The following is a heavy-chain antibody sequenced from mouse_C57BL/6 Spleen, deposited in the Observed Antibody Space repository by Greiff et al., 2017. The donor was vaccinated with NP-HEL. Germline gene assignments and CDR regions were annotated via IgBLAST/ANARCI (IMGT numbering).Heavy chain of an antibody. J-gene: IGHJ4*01. CDR1: GFNIKDYY. Sequence: EVQLQQSGAELVQPGASVKLSCTASGFNIKDYYMHWVKQRTEQGLEWIGRIDPEDGETKSAPQFQGKATITADTSSNTAYLQLSSLTSEDTAVDYCSTVVATDYAMDYWGQGTSVTVSS. CDR2: IDPEDGET. V-gene: IGHV14-2*01. CDR3: STVVATDYAMDY. D-gene: IGHD1-1*01.